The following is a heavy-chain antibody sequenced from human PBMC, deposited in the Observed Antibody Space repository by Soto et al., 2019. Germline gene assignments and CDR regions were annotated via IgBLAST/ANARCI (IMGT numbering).Heavy chain of an antibody. Sequence: PGGSLRLSCAASGFTFSNYGMHWVRQAPGRGLEWVTAISNDARNYYYVESVKGRFTISRDNSKNMLYLQIDSLRAEDTALYYCKRGRPELVPLIEFDYWGQGTLVTVSS. CDR1: GFTFSNYG. D-gene: IGHD1-7*01. CDR3: KRGRPELVPLIEFDY. V-gene: IGHV3-30*03. CDR2: ISNDARNY. J-gene: IGHJ4*02.